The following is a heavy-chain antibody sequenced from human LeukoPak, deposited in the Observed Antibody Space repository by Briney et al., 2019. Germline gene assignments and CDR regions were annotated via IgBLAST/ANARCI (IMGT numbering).Heavy chain of an antibody. CDR3: VRRYSSGWSFDH. D-gene: IGHD6-19*01. CDR1: GYSISSSYY. V-gene: IGHV4-38-2*01. J-gene: IGHJ4*02. Sequence: SETLSLTCAVSGYSISSSYYWGWIRQPPGKGLEWIGSMYHSGSTYYNPSLKSRVTISVDTSKNQFSLRLSSVTAADTAVFYCVRRYSSGWSFDHWSQGTLVTVSS. CDR2: MYHSGST.